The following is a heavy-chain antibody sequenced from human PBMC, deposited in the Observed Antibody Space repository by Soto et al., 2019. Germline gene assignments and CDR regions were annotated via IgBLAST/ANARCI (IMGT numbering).Heavy chain of an antibody. CDR1: GGSFSGYY. CDR3: ARGKGDCSSTSCSDAFDI. V-gene: IGHV4-34*01. CDR2: INHSGST. Sequence: QVQLQQWGAGLLKPSGTLSLTCAVYGGSFSGYYWSWIRQPPGKGLEWIGEINHSGSTNYNPSLKSRVTISVDTSKNQFSLKLSSVTAADTAVYYCARGKGDCSSTSCSDAFDIWGQGTMVTVSS. D-gene: IGHD2-2*01. J-gene: IGHJ3*02.